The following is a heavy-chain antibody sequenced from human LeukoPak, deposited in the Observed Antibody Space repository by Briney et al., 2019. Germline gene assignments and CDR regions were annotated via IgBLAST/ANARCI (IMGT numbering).Heavy chain of an antibody. J-gene: IGHJ4*02. CDR3: AKVRESLVPFDF. CDR1: GFTFTSYA. CDR2: VSNSGDST. Sequence: PGGSLRLSCAASGFTFTSYAMSWVRQAPGKGLEWVSSVSNSGDSTDYADSVKGRFTISRDNSKNTVYLQMNSLRAEDTAVYFCAKVRESLVPFDFWGQGTLVTVSS. V-gene: IGHV3-23*01.